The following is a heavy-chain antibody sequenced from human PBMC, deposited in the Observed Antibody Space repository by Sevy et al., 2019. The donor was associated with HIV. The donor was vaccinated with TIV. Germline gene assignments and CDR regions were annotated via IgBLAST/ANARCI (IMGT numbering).Heavy chain of an antibody. CDR2: IYTSGST. Sequence: SETLSLTCTVSGGSISSGSYYRSWIRQPAGKGLEWIGRIYTSGSTNYNPSLKSRVTISVDTSKNQFSLKLSSVTAADTAVYYCARDYEGYYYDSSGYSLGNWFDPWGQGTLVTVSS. D-gene: IGHD3-22*01. CDR1: GGSISSGSYY. V-gene: IGHV4-61*02. CDR3: ARDYEGYYYDSSGYSLGNWFDP. J-gene: IGHJ5*02.